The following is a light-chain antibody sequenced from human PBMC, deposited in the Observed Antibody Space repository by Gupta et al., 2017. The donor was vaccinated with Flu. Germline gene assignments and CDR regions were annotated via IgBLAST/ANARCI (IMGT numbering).Light chain of an antibody. CDR3: CSHAVTFYV. CDR1: NIDY. J-gene: IGLJ1*01. CDR2: DGS. V-gene: IGLV2-11*03. Sequence: SGTPGKSVTSSCTGTNIDYVSWHPQHPGNDRSLIIYDGSGRPSGVPDRFSGSKSGTTASLTISGLQAEDEDDYYCCSHAVTFYVFGPGTEVTVL.